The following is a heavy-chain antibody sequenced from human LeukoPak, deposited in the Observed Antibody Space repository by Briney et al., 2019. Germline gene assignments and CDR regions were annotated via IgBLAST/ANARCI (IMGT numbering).Heavy chain of an antibody. J-gene: IGHJ3*02. D-gene: IGHD6-19*01. Sequence: PSETLSLTCAVYGGSFSGYCWSWIRQPPGKGLEWIGEINHSGSTNYNPSLKSRVTISVDTSKNQFSLKLSSVTAADTAVYYCARGRGSGWYKNAFDIWGQGTMVTVSS. CDR2: INHSGST. CDR3: ARGRGSGWYKNAFDI. CDR1: GGSFSGYC. V-gene: IGHV4-34*01.